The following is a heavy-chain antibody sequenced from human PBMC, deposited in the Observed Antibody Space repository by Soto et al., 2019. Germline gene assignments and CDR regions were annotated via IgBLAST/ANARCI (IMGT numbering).Heavy chain of an antibody. V-gene: IGHV4-61*01. CDR1: CGSVSSGISY. J-gene: IGHJ4*02. CDR3: ARVPLRYSSSHNFDS. D-gene: IGHD6-19*01. Sequence: LSLTCSVSCGSVSSGISYLSWVRQPPGKGLEWIGFIYNSETFNYNPSLKSRVTLSVDTSKHQFSLKLSSVTAADTAVYYCARVPLRYSSSHNFDSWGQGALVTVSS. CDR2: IYNSETF.